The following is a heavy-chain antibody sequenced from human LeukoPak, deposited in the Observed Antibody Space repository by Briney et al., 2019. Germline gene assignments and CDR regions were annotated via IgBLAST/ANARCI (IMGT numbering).Heavy chain of an antibody. V-gene: IGHV4-4*07. D-gene: IGHD6-19*01. Sequence: SETLSLTCTVSGGSISSYYWSWIRQPAGKGLEWIGRIYTSGSTNYNPSLKSRVTMSVDTSKNQFSLNLSSVTAADTAVYYCARGLYSSGWYVAYFQHWGQGTLVTVSS. J-gene: IGHJ1*01. CDR1: GGSISSYY. CDR3: ARGLYSSGWYVAYFQH. CDR2: IYTSGST.